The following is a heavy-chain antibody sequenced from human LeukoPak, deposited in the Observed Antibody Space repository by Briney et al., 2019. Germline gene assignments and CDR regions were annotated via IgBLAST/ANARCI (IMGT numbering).Heavy chain of an antibody. CDR1: GYTFTGYY. CDR2: INPNSGGT. J-gene: IGHJ5*02. Sequence: ASVKVSCKASGYTFTGYYMHWVRQAPGQGLEWMGWINPNSGGTNYAQKFQGRVTMTRDTSISTAYMELSRLRSDDTAVYYCARPTGTLNNWFDPWGQGTLVTASS. D-gene: IGHD1-1*01. CDR3: ARPTGTLNNWFDP. V-gene: IGHV1-2*02.